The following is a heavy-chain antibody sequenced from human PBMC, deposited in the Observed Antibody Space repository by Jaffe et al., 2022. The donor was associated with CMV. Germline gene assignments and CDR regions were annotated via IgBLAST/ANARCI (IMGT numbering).Heavy chain of an antibody. V-gene: IGHV3-11*06. D-gene: IGHD3-22*01. CDR2: ISSSSSYT. CDR3: ARKLPYYYDSSGYGGYYFDY. J-gene: IGHJ4*02. Sequence: QVQLVESGGGLVKPGGSLRLSCAASGFTFSDYYMSWIRQAPGKGLEWVSYISSSSSYTNYADSVKGRFTISRDNAKNSLYLQMNSLRAEDTAVYYCARKLPYYYDSSGYGGYYFDYWGQGTLVTVSS. CDR1: GFTFSDYY.